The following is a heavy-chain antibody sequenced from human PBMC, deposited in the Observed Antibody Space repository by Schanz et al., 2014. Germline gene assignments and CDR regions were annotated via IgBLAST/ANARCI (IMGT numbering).Heavy chain of an antibody. CDR1: GFNFITFA. CDR3: ARAPPLVRGIAGWFGP. CDR2: IGGDASRT. V-gene: IGHV3-23*04. J-gene: IGHJ5*02. D-gene: IGHD3-10*01. Sequence: EVHLVESGGGLVQPGGSLRLSCAASGFNFITFAMSWVRQAPGKGPEWVSAIGGDASRTYYADSVKGRFTISRDNSKSTLYPQMNSLRADAPAVYYCARAPPLVRGIAGWFGPWGQGSLVTVSS.